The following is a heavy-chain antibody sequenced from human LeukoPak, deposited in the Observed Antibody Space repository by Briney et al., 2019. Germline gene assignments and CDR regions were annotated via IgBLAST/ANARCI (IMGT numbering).Heavy chain of an antibody. CDR2: VDHTGST. CDR3: ARGRVSSSTWYSTYYYYFYMDV. J-gene: IGHJ6*03. CDR1: GGSFSGYY. D-gene: IGHD1-1*01. V-gene: IGHV4-34*01. Sequence: SETLSLTCAVYGGSFSGYYWSWIRQPPGKGLEWIGYVDHTGSTNFNPSLNGRVSISRDTTKNLFSLRLRSVTAADTAVYFCARGRVSSSTWYSTYYYYFYMDVWSKGTTVTVSS.